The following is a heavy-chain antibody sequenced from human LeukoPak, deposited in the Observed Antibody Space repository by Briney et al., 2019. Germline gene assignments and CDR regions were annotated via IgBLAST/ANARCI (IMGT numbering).Heavy chain of an antibody. V-gene: IGHV3-48*03. CDR1: GSTFSSYE. D-gene: IGHD2-15*01. J-gene: IGHJ4*02. CDR2: ISSRGITI. Sequence: PGGSLRLSCAASGSTFSSYEMNWVRQAPGKGLEWVSYISSRGITIYYADSVRGRFTISRDNAKNSLSLQMNSLRAEDTAVYYCARASGYCSGGSCFPPDYWGQGTLVTVSS. CDR3: ARASGYCSGGSCFPPDY.